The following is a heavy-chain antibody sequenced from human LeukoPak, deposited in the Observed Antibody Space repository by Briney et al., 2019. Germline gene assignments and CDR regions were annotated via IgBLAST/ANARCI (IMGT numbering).Heavy chain of an antibody. CDR1: GITFSSYS. CDR2: ISSRSSYM. D-gene: IGHD3-10*01. CDR3: ATMPGDYFGSGSYPNPDY. Sequence: GGSLRPSCAASGITFSSYSVNWIRQAPGKGLEWVSSISSRSSYMYYADSVKGRFTISRDNAKNSLYLQMNSLRAEDTAVYYCATMPGDYFGSGSYPNPDYWGQGTLVTVSS. J-gene: IGHJ4*02. V-gene: IGHV3-21*01.